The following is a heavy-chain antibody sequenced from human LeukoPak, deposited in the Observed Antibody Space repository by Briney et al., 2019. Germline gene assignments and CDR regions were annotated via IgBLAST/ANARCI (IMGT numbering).Heavy chain of an antibody. J-gene: IGHJ4*02. D-gene: IGHD5-12*01. Sequence: GSLRLSCAASGFTFDDYAMHWVRQAPGKGLEWVANIKQDGSEKYYVDSVRGRLTISRDNAKNSLYLQVNRLRVEDTAIYYCARSAAGLDHWGQGTLVTVSS. CDR3: ARSAAGLDH. CDR1: GFTFDDYA. V-gene: IGHV3-7*01. CDR2: IKQDGSEK.